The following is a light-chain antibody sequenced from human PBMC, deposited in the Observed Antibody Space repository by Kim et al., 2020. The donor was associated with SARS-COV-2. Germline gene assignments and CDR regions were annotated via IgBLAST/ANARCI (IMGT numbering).Light chain of an antibody. CDR2: QDS. J-gene: IGLJ2*01. Sequence: SYELIQPPSVSVSPGQTASITCSGDKLGDKYACWYQQKPGQSPVLVIYQDSKRPSGIPERLSGSNSGNAATLTISGTQAMDEADYYCQAWDSSTVVFGGGTQLTVL. CDR3: QAWDSSTVV. CDR1: KLGDKY. V-gene: IGLV3-1*01.